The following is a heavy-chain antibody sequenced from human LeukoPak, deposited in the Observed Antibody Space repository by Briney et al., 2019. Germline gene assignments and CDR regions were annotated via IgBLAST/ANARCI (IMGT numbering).Heavy chain of an antibody. CDR3: ASSGMYSGSYAVGY. V-gene: IGHV3-48*03. CDR2: ISSSGSTI. D-gene: IGHD1-26*01. Sequence: GGSLRPSCAASGFTFSSYEMNWVRQAPGKGLEWVSYISSSGSTIYYADSVKGRFTISRDNAKNSLYLQMNSLRAEDTAVYYCASSGMYSGSYAVGYWGQGTLVTVSS. J-gene: IGHJ4*02. CDR1: GFTFSSYE.